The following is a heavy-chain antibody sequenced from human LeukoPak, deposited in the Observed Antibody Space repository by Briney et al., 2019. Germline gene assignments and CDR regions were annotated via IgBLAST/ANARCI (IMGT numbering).Heavy chain of an antibody. CDR2: IYYSGST. D-gene: IGHD3-22*01. CDR3: ARGVPLSYDSIFPDY. V-gene: IGHV4-59*08. Sequence: PSETLSLTCTVSGGSISSYYWSWIRQPPGKGLEWIGYIYYSGSTNYNPSLKSRVTISVDTSKNQFSLKLSSVTAADTAVYYCARGVPLSYDSIFPDYWGQGTLVTVSS. J-gene: IGHJ4*02. CDR1: GGSISSYY.